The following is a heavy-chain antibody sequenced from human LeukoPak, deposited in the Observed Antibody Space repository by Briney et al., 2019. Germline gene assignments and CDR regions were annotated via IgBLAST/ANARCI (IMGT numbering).Heavy chain of an antibody. Sequence: PGGSLRLSCAASGFTFSSYTMSWVRQAPGKGLEWVSAISVRGGSTYYADSVKGRFTISRDNSKNTLYLQMNSLRAEDTAVYYCAKPPIVGATGYFQHWGQGTLATVSS. J-gene: IGHJ1*01. CDR3: AKPPIVGATGYFQH. CDR1: GFTFSSYT. CDR2: ISVRGGST. D-gene: IGHD1-26*01. V-gene: IGHV3-23*01.